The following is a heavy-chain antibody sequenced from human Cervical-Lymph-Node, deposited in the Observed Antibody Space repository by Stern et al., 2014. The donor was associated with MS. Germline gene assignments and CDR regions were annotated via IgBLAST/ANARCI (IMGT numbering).Heavy chain of an antibody. CDR2: IYTSGST. J-gene: IGHJ4*02. V-gene: IGHV4-61*02. CDR3: ASGYSSGWYYFDY. Sequence: QVQLQESGPGLVKPSQTLSLTCTVSGGSISSGSYYWSWIRQPAGKGLEWIGRIYTSGSTNYNPTLKSRVPISGDKSKNQFSLKRSSVTAADTAVYYCASGYSSGWYYFDYWGQGTLVTVSS. CDR1: GGSISSGSYY. D-gene: IGHD6-19*01.